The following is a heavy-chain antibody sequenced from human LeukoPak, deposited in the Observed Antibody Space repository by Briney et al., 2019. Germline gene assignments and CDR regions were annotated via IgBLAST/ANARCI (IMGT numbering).Heavy chain of an antibody. CDR1: GGTFSSYA. Sequence: ASVKVSCKASGGTFSSYAISWVRQAPGQGLEWMGGIIPIFGTANYAKKFQGRVTITADESTSTAYMELSSLRSEDTAVYYCARGLGSSFDWFDPWGQGTLVTVSS. D-gene: IGHD6-13*01. CDR2: IIPIFGTA. V-gene: IGHV1-69*13. J-gene: IGHJ5*02. CDR3: ARGLGSSFDWFDP.